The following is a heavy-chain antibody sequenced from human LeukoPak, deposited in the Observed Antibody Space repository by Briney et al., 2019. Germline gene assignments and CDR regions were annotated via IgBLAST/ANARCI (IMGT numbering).Heavy chain of an antibody. D-gene: IGHD3-3*01. CDR2: ISSSGSTI. CDR1: GFTFSDYY. CDR3: ARDFDFWSGYLDY. J-gene: IGHJ4*02. V-gene: IGHV3-11*01. Sequence: GGSLRLSCAASGFTFSDYYMSWIRQAPGKGLEWVSYISSSGSTIYYADSVKGRFTISRDNANNSLYLQMNSLRAEDTAVYYCARDFDFWSGYLDYWGQGTLVTVSS.